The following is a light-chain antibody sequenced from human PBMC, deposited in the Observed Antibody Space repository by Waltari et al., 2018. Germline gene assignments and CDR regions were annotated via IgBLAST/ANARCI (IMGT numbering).Light chain of an antibody. CDR1: SSNIGAGYD. J-gene: IGLJ3*02. V-gene: IGLV1-40*01. CDR3: LSYDSSLSGWV. Sequence: QSVLTQPPSVSGAPGQRVTISCTGSSSNIGAGYDVHWYQDLPGTAPKLLIYCNTNRPAGVPDVVAGSKSGTSASLAITGLQAEDEADYYCLSYDSSLSGWVFGGGTKLTVL. CDR2: CNT.